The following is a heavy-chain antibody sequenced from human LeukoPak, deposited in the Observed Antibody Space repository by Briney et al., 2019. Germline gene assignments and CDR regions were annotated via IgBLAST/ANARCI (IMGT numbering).Heavy chain of an antibody. J-gene: IGHJ5*02. D-gene: IGHD4-17*01. CDR3: TRDTGTTGEVKFDP. Sequence: SETLSLTCTVSGGSISSYFWSWIRQPPGKGLEWIGRIYTSGSTTYNPSLKSRVTMSVDTSKSQFSLNLMSVTAADTAVYYCTRDTGTTGEVKFDPWGQGTLVTVSS. CDR1: GGSISSYF. CDR2: IYTSGST. V-gene: IGHV4-4*07.